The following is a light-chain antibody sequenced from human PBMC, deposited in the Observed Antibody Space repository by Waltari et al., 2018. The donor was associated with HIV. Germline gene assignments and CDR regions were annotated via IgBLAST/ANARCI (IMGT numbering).Light chain of an antibody. V-gene: IGLV2-14*03. J-gene: IGLJ2*01. Sequence: QSALTQPASVSGSPGQWVTISCSGTTNDIGGYSHVPWYQQPPGKAPKLIIYDVTYRPSGVSDRFSGSKSGNAASLTISGLQPEDEGDYFCASYKTAYTMVFGGGTRLTV. CDR1: TNDIGGYSH. CDR2: DVT. CDR3: ASYKTAYTMV.